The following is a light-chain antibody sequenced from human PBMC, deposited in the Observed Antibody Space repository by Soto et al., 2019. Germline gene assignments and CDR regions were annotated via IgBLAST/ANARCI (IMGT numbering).Light chain of an antibody. CDR3: QQYGTSPT. J-gene: IGKJ1*01. CDR2: GAS. Sequence: VLTQSRVTLSLSPGERATLSCRASQSVDRYLAWYQQKPGQAPRLLIYGASTRATGIPDRFSGSGSGTDFTLTISRLEPEDFAVYYCQQYGTSPTFGQGTKVDIK. V-gene: IGKV3-20*01. CDR1: QSVDRY.